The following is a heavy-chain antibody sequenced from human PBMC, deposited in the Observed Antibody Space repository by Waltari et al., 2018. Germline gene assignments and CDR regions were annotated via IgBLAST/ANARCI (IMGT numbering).Heavy chain of an antibody. J-gene: IGHJ2*01. D-gene: IGHD4-17*01. V-gene: IGHV3-74*01. CDR1: GFTFSSYW. CDR2: INTDGTDT. CDR3: ARELRLYWYFDL. Sequence: EVQLVESGGHLVQPGGSLRLSCAASGFTFSSYWMHWVRQAPGKGPVWVSRINTDGTDTAYADSVKGRFTISRDNAKNTLSLQMNSLRAEDTAVYYCARELRLYWYFDLWGRGTLVTVSS.